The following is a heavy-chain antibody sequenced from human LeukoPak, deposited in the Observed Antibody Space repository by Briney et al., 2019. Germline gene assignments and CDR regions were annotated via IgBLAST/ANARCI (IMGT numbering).Heavy chain of an antibody. V-gene: IGHV4-4*02. Sequence: SGTLSLTCVVSGGSISSSNWWSWVRQPPGKGLEWIGEIYHSGSTNYNPSLKSRVTVSVDTSKNQFSLKLSSVTAADTAAYYCRITLIVVVSAFDYWGQGTLVTVSS. D-gene: IGHD3-22*01. CDR3: RITLIVVVSAFDY. J-gene: IGHJ4*02. CDR1: GGSISSSNW. CDR2: IYHSGST.